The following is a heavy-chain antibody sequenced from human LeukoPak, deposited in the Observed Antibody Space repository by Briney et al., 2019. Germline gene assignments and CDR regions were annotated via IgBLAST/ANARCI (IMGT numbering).Heavy chain of an antibody. V-gene: IGHV1-18*01. CDR3: AKDAKSATNLPAPDY. CDR1: GYTFTSYG. J-gene: IGHJ4*02. D-gene: IGHD5-24*01. Sequence: ASVKVSCKASGYTFTSYGVSWVRQAPGQGLEWMGWISAYNGNTNYAQKLRGRVTMTTDTSTSTAYMELRSLRSDDTAVYYCAKDAKSATNLPAPDYWGQGALVTVSS. CDR2: ISAYNGNT.